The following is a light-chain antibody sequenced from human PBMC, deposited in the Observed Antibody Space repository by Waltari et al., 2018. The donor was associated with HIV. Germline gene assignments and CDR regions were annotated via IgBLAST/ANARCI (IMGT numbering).Light chain of an antibody. CDR3: QQYNNWPPGGK. Sequence: ELVLTPSPGTLSLSPGEGATLSCRASQSVSSNSIAWYQQKPGQAPRLLIYGASRRATGIPDRFSGSGSGTDFTLTISRLEPEDFAVDGCQQYNNWPPGGKFGHGTKVEIK. CDR1: QSVSSNS. V-gene: IGKV3-20*01. CDR2: GAS. J-gene: IGKJ1*01.